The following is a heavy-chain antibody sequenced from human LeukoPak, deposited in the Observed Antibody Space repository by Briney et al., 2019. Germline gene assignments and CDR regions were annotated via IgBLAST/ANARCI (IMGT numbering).Heavy chain of an antibody. CDR3: ARGTWSSSIDY. CDR2: IYYSGST. Sequence: SETLSLTCTVSGGPISSGDYYWSWIRQPPGKGLEWIGYIYYSGSTYYNPSLKSRLTISGDTSKNQFSLRLSSVTAADTAVYYCARGTWSSSIDYWGQGTLVTVSS. D-gene: IGHD6-6*01. CDR1: GGPISSGDYY. J-gene: IGHJ4*02. V-gene: IGHV4-30-4*01.